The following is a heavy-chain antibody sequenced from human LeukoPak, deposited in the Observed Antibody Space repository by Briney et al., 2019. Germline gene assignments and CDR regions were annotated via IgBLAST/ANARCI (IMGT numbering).Heavy chain of an antibody. D-gene: IGHD3-9*01. CDR3: ALGDILTGYWAEYLEY. CDR2: MNPNSGNT. CDR1: GYTFTSYD. J-gene: IGHJ4*02. Sequence: ASVKVSCKASGYTFTSYDINWVRQATGQGLEWMGWMNPNSGNTGYAQKFQGRVTITSETSTGTGYLEVKSLRSDDTAMYYCALGDILTGYWAEYLEYWGQGTLVTVSS. V-gene: IGHV1-8*02.